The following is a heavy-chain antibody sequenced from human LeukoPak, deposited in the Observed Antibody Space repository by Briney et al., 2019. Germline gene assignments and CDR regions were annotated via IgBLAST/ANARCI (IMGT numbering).Heavy chain of an antibody. J-gene: IGHJ4*02. CDR1: GFTISSDW. CDR2: IKQDGSEK. CDR3: ASVGY. V-gene: IGHV3-7*01. Sequence: GRSLRLSCAASGFTISSDWMSWVRQAPGKGLERVANIKQDGSEKYYVDSLKGGFTISRDNAKKSLHLQMNSLRPEDTAVYYCASVGYWGQGTLVTVSS.